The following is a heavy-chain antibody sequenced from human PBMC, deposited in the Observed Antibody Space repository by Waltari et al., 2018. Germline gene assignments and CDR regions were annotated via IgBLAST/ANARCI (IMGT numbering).Heavy chain of an antibody. V-gene: IGHV3-9*01. Sequence: EVQLVESGGGLVQPGRSLRLSCAASGFTFDDYAMHWVRQAPGQGLEWVSGISWNSGSIGYADSVKGRFTISRDNAKNSLYLQMNSLRAEDTALYYCAKDIGHGEQWLAIDYWGQGTLVTVSS. CDR3: AKDIGHGEQWLAIDY. D-gene: IGHD6-19*01. J-gene: IGHJ4*02. CDR2: ISWNSGSI. CDR1: GFTFDDYA.